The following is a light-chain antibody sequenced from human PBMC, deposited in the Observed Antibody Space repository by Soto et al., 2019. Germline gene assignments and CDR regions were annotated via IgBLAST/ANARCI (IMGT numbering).Light chain of an antibody. J-gene: IGKJ1*01. V-gene: IGKV3-15*01. CDR2: GAS. Sequence: EILMTQSPATLSLSPGEISTLSCRSSQSVSSNLAWYQQKPGQAPRLLIYGASTRATGIPARFSGSGSGTEFTLTISSLQSEDFAVYYCQQYNNWPPSTFGQGTKVDIK. CDR3: QQYNNWPPST. CDR1: QSVSSN.